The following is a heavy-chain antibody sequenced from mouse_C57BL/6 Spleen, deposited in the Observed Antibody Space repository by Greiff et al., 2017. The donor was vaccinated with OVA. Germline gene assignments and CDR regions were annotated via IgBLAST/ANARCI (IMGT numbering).Heavy chain of an antibody. Sequence: VQLQQSGPGLVQPSQSLSITCTVSGFSLTSYGVHWVRQSPGKGLEWLGVIWSGGSTDYNAAFISRLSISKDNSEIQVFFKINSLQAYDTAIYYCARIWGHCGVFSYGGQGTLVTVSA. CDR1: GFSLTSYG. V-gene: IGHV2-2*01. CDR3: ARIWGHCGVFSY. CDR2: IWSGGST. D-gene: IGHD6-1*01. J-gene: IGHJ3*01.